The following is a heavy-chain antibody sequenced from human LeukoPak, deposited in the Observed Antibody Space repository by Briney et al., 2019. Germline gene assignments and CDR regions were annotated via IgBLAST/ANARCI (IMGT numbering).Heavy chain of an antibody. CDR1: GFALSSHW. CDR3: AKGRNWNGGQNDY. Sequence: GGSLRLSCAASGFALSSHWMTWVRQAPGKGLEWVSAISGSGGSTYYADSVKGRFTISRDNSKNTLYLQMNSLRAEDTAVYYCAKGRNWNGGQNDYWGQGTLVTVSS. V-gene: IGHV3-23*01. CDR2: ISGSGGST. J-gene: IGHJ4*02. D-gene: IGHD1-1*01.